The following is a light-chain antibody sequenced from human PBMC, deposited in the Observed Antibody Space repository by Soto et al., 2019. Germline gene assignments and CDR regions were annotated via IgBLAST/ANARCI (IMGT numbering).Light chain of an antibody. V-gene: IGLV1-44*01. J-gene: IGLJ2*01. CDR3: AAWDDSLNGVV. CDR2: SNN. Sequence: QSVLTQPPSASGTPGQRVTISCSGSSSNIGSNTVNWYQQLPGTAPKPLIYSNNQRRSGVPDRFSGSKSGTSASLAISGLQSEDEADYYCAAWDDSLNGVVFGGGTKLTVL. CDR1: SSNIGSNT.